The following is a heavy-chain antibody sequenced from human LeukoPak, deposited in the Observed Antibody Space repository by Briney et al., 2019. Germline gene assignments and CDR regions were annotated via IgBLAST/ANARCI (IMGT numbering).Heavy chain of an antibody. CDR2: ISYDGSNK. D-gene: IGHD2-15*01. CDR1: GFTFSSYA. J-gene: IGHJ4*02. V-gene: IGHV3-30-3*01. CDR3: AKVRVGTAHFDY. Sequence: PGRSLRLSCAASGFTFSSYAMHWARQAPGKGLEWVAVISYDGSNKYYADSVKGRFTISRDNSKNTLYLQMNSLRAGDTAVYYCAKVRVGTAHFDYWGQGTLVTVSS.